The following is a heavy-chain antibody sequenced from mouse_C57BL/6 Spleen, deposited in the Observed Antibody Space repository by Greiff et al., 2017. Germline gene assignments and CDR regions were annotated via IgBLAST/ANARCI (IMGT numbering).Heavy chain of an antibody. V-gene: IGHV1-62-2*01. Sequence: VKLQESGAELVKPGASVKLSCKASGYTFTEYTIHWVKQRSGQGLEWIGWFYPESGSIKYNEKFKDKATLTADKSYSTVYMELSRLTSEGSAVYFCARHEERDWYAMDYWGQGTSVTVSS. CDR1: GYTFTEYT. J-gene: IGHJ4*01. D-gene: IGHD3-3*01. CDR2: FYPESGSI. CDR3: ARHEERDWYAMDY.